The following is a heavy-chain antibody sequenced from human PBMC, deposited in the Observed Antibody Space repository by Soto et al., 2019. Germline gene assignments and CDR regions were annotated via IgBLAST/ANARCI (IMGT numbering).Heavy chain of an antibody. CDR3: ARALVASVFTYAIDV. Sequence: QAPLQESGPGLVKPSETLSLTCTVSGGSVRSGAYYWSWLRQPPGGGLEWIGYIYYSGTIKYNPSLQSRVTMSIDTSRNQFSLKLASVSAADAAVYFCARALVASVFTYAIDVWGQGTAVTVSS. D-gene: IGHD5-12*01. V-gene: IGHV4-61*08. CDR2: IYYSGTI. J-gene: IGHJ6*02. CDR1: GGSVRSGAYY.